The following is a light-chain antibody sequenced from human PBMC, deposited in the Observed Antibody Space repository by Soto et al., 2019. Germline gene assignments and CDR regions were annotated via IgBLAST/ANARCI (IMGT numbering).Light chain of an antibody. J-gene: IGKJ5*01. Sequence: IGMIQSPATLSVSPGERVTLSCRASQSISSNLAWYQQKPGQPPRLLLYGASTRATGIPARFSGSGSGTEFTLTISSLQSEDFAVYYCQQYNNWPITFGQGTRLEIK. V-gene: IGKV3-15*01. CDR3: QQYNNWPIT. CDR2: GAS. CDR1: QSISSN.